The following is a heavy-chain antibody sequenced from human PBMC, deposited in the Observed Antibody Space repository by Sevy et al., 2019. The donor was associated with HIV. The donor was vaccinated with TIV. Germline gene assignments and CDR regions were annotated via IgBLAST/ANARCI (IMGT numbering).Heavy chain of an antibody. CDR3: ARDAALTKSGANIWAFDY. CDR2: LSYDGNYE. Sequence: GGSLRLACAAFGFTFRSYAMHWVRRAPGKGLEWVAVLSYDGNYENYADSVKGRFTISRDNSKNTLYLQMNSLRAEDTAVYYCARDAALTKSGANIWAFDYWGQGALVTVSS. J-gene: IGHJ4*02. V-gene: IGHV3-30-3*01. D-gene: IGHD2-15*01. CDR1: GFTFRSYA.